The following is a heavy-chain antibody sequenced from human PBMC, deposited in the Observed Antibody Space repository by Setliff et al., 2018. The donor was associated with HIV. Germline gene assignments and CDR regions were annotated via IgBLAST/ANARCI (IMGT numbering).Heavy chain of an antibody. J-gene: IGHJ6*02. CDR1: GGSIRSHY. CDR3: ARGQWPAPRPDFSDGYYNYGMDV. D-gene: IGHD2-2*01. Sequence: SETLSLTCTVSGGSIRSHYWNWIRQSPGKGLEWIAYFYYSGSPNYNPSLKSRVTMSVDTSKNQISLTLTSVTAADAAVYYCARGQWPAPRPDFSDGYYNYGMDVWGQGITVTVSS. V-gene: IGHV4-59*11. CDR2: FYYSGSP.